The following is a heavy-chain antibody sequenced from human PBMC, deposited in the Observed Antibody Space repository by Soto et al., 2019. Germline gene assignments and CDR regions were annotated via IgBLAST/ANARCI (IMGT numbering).Heavy chain of an antibody. V-gene: IGHV3-30*18. CDR2: ISYDGSNK. D-gene: IGHD2-2*01. CDR1: GFTFSSYG. Sequence: QVQLVESGGGVVQPGRSLRLSCAASGFTFSSYGMHWVRQAPGKGLEWVAVISYDGSNKYYADSVKGRFTISRDNSKNTLYLQMNSRRAEDTAVYYCAKTRNYYFDYWGQGTLVTVSS. CDR3: AKTRNYYFDY. J-gene: IGHJ4*02.